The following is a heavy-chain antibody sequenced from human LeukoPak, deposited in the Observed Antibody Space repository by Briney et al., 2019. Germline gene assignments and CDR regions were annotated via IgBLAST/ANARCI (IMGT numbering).Heavy chain of an antibody. J-gene: IGHJ6*02. CDR1: GYTFTSYG. Sequence: GASVKVSCKASGYTFTSYGISWVRQAPGQGLEWMGWISAYNGNTNYAQKLQGRVTMTTDTSTSTAYMELRSLRSDDTAVYYCAREIGGSYFYYYYGMDVWGQGTTVTVSS. CDR3: AREIGGSYFYYYYGMDV. D-gene: IGHD1-26*01. CDR2: ISAYNGNT. V-gene: IGHV1-18*01.